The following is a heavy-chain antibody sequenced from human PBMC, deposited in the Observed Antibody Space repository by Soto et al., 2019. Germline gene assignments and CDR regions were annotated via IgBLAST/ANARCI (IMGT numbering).Heavy chain of an antibody. V-gene: IGHV3-48*03. CDR3: AREASDAWVGATSAFDI. CDR2: ISSSGSTI. J-gene: IGHJ3*02. D-gene: IGHD1-26*01. CDR1: GFTFSSYE. Sequence: GGSLRLSCAASGFTFSSYEMNWVRQAPGKGLEWVSYISSSGSTIYYADSVKGRFTISRDNAKNSLYLQMNSLRAEDTAVYYCAREASDAWVGATSAFDIWGQGTMVTVSS.